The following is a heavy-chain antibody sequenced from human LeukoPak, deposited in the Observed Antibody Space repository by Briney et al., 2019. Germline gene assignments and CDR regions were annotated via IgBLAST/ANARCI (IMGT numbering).Heavy chain of an antibody. V-gene: IGHV4-59*01. CDR3: ARRGVGYKSGYFDY. Sequence: PSETLSLTCTVSGGSISSYYWSWIRQPPGKGLEWIGYIYYSGSTNYNPSLKSRVTISVDTSKNQFSLKLSSVTAADTAVYYCARRGVGYKSGYFDYWGQGTLVTVSS. CDR1: GGSISSYY. J-gene: IGHJ4*02. CDR2: IYYSGST. D-gene: IGHD5-24*01.